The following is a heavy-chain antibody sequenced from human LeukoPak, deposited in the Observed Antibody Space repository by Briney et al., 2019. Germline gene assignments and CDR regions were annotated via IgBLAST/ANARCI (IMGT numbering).Heavy chain of an antibody. Sequence: GGSLRLSCAASGFTFSSYSMNWVRQAPGKGLEWVSYISSSSSTIYYADSVKGRFTISRDNAKNSLYLQMNSLRAEDTAVYYCARDPEGFVVVPAAPLGKWGQGTLVTVSS. CDR2: ISSSSSTI. CDR1: GFTFSSYS. CDR3: ARDPEGFVVVPAAPLGK. J-gene: IGHJ4*02. D-gene: IGHD2-2*01. V-gene: IGHV3-48*01.